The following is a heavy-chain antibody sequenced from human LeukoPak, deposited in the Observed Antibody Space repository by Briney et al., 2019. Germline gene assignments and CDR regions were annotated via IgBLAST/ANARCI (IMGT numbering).Heavy chain of an antibody. CDR3: ARYRCSSTSCYLRFAFDI. Sequence: SETLSLTCTVSGSSITSGYYWGWIRQPPGEGLEWIGTIYQSESTYYSPSLGRRVTMSVYTSKNSFSLNLRLVNAAAAAEYSWARYRCSSTSCYLRFAFDIWGQGTMVSVSS. CDR2: IYQSEST. D-gene: IGHD2-2*01. CDR1: GSSITSGYY. J-gene: IGHJ3*02. V-gene: IGHV4-38-2*02.